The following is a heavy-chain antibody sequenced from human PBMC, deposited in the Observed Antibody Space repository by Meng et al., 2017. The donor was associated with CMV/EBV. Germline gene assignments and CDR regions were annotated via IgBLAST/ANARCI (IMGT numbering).Heavy chain of an antibody. J-gene: IGHJ4*02. CDR1: GCSPHSGAYY. CDR3: ARVTSRVAGAFDY. Sequence: QGVLQLSGPGLVKPPQTLSLTCTVSGCSPHSGAYYWSWIRQPPGKGLEWIGYIYYSGSTYYNPSLKSRVTISVDTSKNKFSLKLSSVTAADTAVYYCARVTSRVAGAFDYWGQGTLVTVSS. D-gene: IGHD1-14*01. CDR2: IYYSGST. V-gene: IGHV4-30-4*08.